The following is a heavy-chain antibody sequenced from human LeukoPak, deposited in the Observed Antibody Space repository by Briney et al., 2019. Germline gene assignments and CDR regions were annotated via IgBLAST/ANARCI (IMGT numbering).Heavy chain of an antibody. Sequence: ASVKVSCKASGYTFTSYDINWVRQAPGQGLEWMGWINPNSGGTNYAQKFQGRVTMTRDTSISTAYMELSRLRSDDTAVYYCARERYDSSGYYRFDYWGQGTLVTVSS. D-gene: IGHD3-22*01. CDR1: GYTFTSYD. CDR2: INPNSGGT. V-gene: IGHV1-2*02. J-gene: IGHJ4*02. CDR3: ARERYDSSGYYRFDY.